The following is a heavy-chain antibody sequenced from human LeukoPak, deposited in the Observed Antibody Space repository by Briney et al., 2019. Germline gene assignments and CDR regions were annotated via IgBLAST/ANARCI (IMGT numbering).Heavy chain of an antibody. V-gene: IGHV3-64D*06. CDR3: VKDQNYYGWFDP. CDR1: GCTFSTYA. J-gene: IGHJ5*02. D-gene: IGHD3-10*01. CDR2: ISSNGGST. Sequence: GWALRLSCSASGCTFSTYAMHGVRQARGKGLEYVSAISSNGGSTYYADSVKGRFTISRDNSKNTLYLQMSSLRAEDTAVYYCVKDQNYYGWFDPWGQGTLVTVSS.